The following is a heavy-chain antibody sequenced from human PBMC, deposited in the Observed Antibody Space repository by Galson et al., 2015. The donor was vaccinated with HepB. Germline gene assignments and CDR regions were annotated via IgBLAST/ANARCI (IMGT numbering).Heavy chain of an antibody. Sequence: SLRLSCAASGFTFSSYAMSWVRQAPGKGLEWVSAISGSGGSTYYADSVKGRFTISRDNSKNTLYLQMNSLRAEDTAVYYCASSDYQLLTPNPRREFDYWGQGTLVTVSS. J-gene: IGHJ4*02. CDR2: ISGSGGST. D-gene: IGHD2-2*01. CDR1: GFTFSSYA. V-gene: IGHV3-23*01. CDR3: ASSDYQLLTPNPRREFDY.